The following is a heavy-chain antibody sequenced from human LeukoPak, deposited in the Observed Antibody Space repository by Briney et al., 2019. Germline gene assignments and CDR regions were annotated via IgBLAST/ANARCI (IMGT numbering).Heavy chain of an antibody. D-gene: IGHD6-19*01. CDR2: IYTSGST. CDR1: GGSISSGSYY. V-gene: IGHV4-61*02. CDR3: ARDHFIGVAYGWFDP. J-gene: IGHJ5*02. Sequence: SETLSLTCTVSGGSISSGSYYWSWIRQPAGKGLEWIGRIYTSGSTNYNPSLKSRVTISVDTSKNQFSLKLSSVTAADTAVYYCARDHFIGVAYGWFDPWGQGTLVTVSS.